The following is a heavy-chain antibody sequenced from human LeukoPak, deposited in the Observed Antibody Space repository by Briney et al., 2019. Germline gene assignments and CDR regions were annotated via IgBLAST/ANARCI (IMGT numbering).Heavy chain of an antibody. V-gene: IGHV4-34*01. CDR3: ARGQGGRRGRFSSSWHYFDY. Sequence: PSETLSLTCAVYGGSFSGYYWSWIRQPPGKGLEWIGEINHSGSTNCNPSLKSRVTISVDTSKNQFSLKLSSVTAADTAVYYCARGQGGRRGRFSSSWHYFDYWGQGTLVTVSS. CDR2: INHSGST. J-gene: IGHJ4*02. D-gene: IGHD6-13*01. CDR1: GGSFSGYY.